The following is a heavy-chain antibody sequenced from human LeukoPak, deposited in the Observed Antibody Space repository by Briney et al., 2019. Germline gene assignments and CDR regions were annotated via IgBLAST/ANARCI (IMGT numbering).Heavy chain of an antibody. V-gene: IGHV4-4*07. CDR2: IYTSGST. CDR3: ARSPENLWFGELYLGQGPNYYYYYMDV. D-gene: IGHD3-10*01. CDR1: GGSISSYY. Sequence: PSETLSLTCTVSGGSISSYYWSWIRQPAGKGLEWIGRIYTSGSTNYNPSLKSRVTMSVDTSKNQFSLKLSSVTAADTAVYYCARSPENLWFGELYLGQGPNYYYYYMDVWGKGTTVTVSS. J-gene: IGHJ6*03.